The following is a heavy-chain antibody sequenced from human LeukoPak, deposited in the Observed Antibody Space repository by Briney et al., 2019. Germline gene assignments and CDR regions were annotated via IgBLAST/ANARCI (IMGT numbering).Heavy chain of an antibody. D-gene: IGHD3-22*01. CDR3: ARGTLYYYDSSGYYPYFDY. CDR2: IYYSGST. V-gene: IGHV4-59*01. Sequence: SETLSLTCTVSGGSISSYYWSWIRQPPGKGLEWIGYIYYSGSTNYNPSLKSRVTISVDTSKNQFSLKLSSVTAADTAVYYCARGTLYYYDSSGYYPYFDYWGQGTLVTVSS. J-gene: IGHJ4*02. CDR1: GGSISSYY.